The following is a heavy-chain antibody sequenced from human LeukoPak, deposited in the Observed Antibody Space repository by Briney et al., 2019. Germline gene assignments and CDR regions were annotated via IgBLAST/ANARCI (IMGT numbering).Heavy chain of an antibody. CDR1: GGSISSYY. Sequence: SETLSLTCTVSGGSISSYYWSWIRQPPGKGLEWIGYIYYSGSTNYNPSLKSRVTISVDTSKNQFSLKLSSVTAADTAVYYCARVGGYSSGWRRPFEYWGQGTLVTVSS. CDR2: IYYSGST. V-gene: IGHV4-59*01. D-gene: IGHD6-19*01. J-gene: IGHJ4*02. CDR3: ARVGGYSSGWRRPFEY.